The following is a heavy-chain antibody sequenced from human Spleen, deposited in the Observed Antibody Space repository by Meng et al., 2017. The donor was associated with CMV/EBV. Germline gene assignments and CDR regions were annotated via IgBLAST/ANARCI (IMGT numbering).Heavy chain of an antibody. J-gene: IGHJ4*02. D-gene: IGHD4-23*01. Sequence: GGSLRLSCAASGFTFSSYSMNWVRQAPGKGLEWVSSISSSSSYIYYADSMKGRFTISRDNAKNSLYLQMNSLSTEDTAVYYCATSGNPLYWGQGTLVTVSS. CDR3: ATSGNPLY. CDR1: GFTFSSYS. CDR2: ISSSSSYI. V-gene: IGHV3-21*01.